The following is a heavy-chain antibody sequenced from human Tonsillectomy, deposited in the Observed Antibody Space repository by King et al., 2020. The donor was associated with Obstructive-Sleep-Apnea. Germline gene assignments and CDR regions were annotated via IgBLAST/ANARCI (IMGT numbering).Heavy chain of an antibody. CDR2: IRSKASGGTT. CDR1: GFTFGDYL. Sequence: QLVQSGGGLVQPGRSLRLSCTASGFTFGDYLIGWFRQAPGKGLEWVGFIRSKASGGTTEYAASVKGIFTISRDDSKSIAYLQMNSLKTEDTAVYYCTRQGYSNSQGVGFDPWGQGSLVTVSP. J-gene: IGHJ5*02. D-gene: IGHD6-13*01. CDR3: TRQGYSNSQGVGFDP. V-gene: IGHV3-49*03.